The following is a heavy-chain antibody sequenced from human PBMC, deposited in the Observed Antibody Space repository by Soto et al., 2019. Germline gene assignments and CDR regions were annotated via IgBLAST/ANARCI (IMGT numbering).Heavy chain of an antibody. CDR3: ARRYGDCFDY. J-gene: IGHJ4*02. D-gene: IGHD4-17*01. CDR2: IYYSGST. V-gene: IGHV4-59*08. Sequence: QLQLQESGPGLVKPSETLSLTCTVSGGSIRSYYWSWIRQPPGKGLEWIGYIYYSGSTNYNPSLKSRVTISVATSKTQFSLNLSAVTAADTAVYYCARRYGDCFDYWGQGTLVTVSS. CDR1: GGSIRSYY.